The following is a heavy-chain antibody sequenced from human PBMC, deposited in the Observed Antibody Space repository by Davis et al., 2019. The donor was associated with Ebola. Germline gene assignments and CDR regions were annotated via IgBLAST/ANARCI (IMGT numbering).Heavy chain of an antibody. Sequence: GESLKISCAASGFTFSDSWMSWIRQAPGTGPEWVAAINPDGSRRSYVASGRGRFTISRDNARNSLYLQMNTLRAEDTAVYYCMTDPNWRSGSWGQGTLVIVSS. CDR2: INPDGSRR. CDR1: GFTFSDSW. D-gene: IGHD1-20*01. V-gene: IGHV3-7*04. J-gene: IGHJ4*02. CDR3: MTDPNWRSGS.